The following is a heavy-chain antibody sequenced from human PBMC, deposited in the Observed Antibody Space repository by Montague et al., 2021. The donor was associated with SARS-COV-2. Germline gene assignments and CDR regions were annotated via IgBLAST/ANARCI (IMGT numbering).Heavy chain of an antibody. CDR3: ARHGPYYEISTGYFRPYYLDH. V-gene: IGHV4-39*01. CDR1: GGTLSSTSFY. D-gene: IGHD3-9*01. CDR2: MHYSERP. Sequence: SETLSLTCSVSGGTLSSTSFYWGWIRQPPGRGLEWIETMHYSERPYYNPSLQSRVTISADRSKNRFSLNLGSVTASDTAVYYCARHGPYYEISTGYFRPYYLDHWGQGSLVTVAS. J-gene: IGHJ4*02.